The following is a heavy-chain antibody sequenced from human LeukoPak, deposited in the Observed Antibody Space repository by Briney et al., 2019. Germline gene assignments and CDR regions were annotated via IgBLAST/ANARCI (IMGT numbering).Heavy chain of an antibody. CDR1: GGSISSGSYY. Sequence: PSQTLSLTXTVSGGSISSGSYYWSWIRQPAGKGLEWIGRIYTSGSTNYNPSLKSRVTISVDTSKNQFSLKLSSVTAADTAVYYCARAGIVGATFDYWGQGTLVTVSS. CDR2: IYTSGST. CDR3: ARAGIVGATFDY. D-gene: IGHD1-26*01. V-gene: IGHV4-61*02. J-gene: IGHJ4*02.